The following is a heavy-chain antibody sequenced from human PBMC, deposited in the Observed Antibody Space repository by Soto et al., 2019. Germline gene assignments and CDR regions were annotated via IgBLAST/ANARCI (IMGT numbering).Heavy chain of an antibody. Sequence: SLRLSCAASGFTFSSYGMHWVRQAPGKGLEWVAVISYDGSNKYYADSVKGRFTISRDNSKNTLYLQMNSLRAEDTAVYYCAKDIGSSSFDYWGQGTLVTVSS. J-gene: IGHJ4*02. CDR3: AKDIGSSSFDY. CDR1: GFTFSSYG. CDR2: ISYDGSNK. D-gene: IGHD6-13*01. V-gene: IGHV3-30*18.